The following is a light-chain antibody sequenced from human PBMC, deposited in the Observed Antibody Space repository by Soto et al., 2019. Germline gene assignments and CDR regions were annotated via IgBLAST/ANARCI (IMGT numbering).Light chain of an antibody. J-gene: IGKJ1*01. CDR3: QQYNSYYTWT. Sequence: AIQLTQSPSSLSASVGDRVTITCRASQGISSYLAWYQQKPGKAPKLLIYDASSLESGVPSSFRGSGSATEYTLTISSLKTDDFATYYCQQYNSYYTWTFGHGTQVDIK. V-gene: IGKV1-13*02. CDR1: QGISSY. CDR2: DAS.